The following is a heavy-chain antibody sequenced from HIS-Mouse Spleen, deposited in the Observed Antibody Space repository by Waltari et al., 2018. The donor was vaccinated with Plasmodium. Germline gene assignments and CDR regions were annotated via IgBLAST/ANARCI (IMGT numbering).Heavy chain of an antibody. J-gene: IGHJ4*02. CDR3: AKILSYSSSPEDY. CDR2: ISYDGMNK. CDR1: GFTFSSYG. V-gene: IGHV3-30*18. Sequence: QVQLVESGGGVVQPGRSLRLSCAASGFTFSSYGMHWVRQAPGKGLGGVAVISYDGMNKYYADSVKGRFTISRDNSKNTLYLQMNSLRAEDTAVYYCAKILSYSSSPEDYWGQGTLVTVSS. D-gene: IGHD6-6*01.